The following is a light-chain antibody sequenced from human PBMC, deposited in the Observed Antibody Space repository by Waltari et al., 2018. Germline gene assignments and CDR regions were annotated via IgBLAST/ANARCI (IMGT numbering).Light chain of an antibody. CDR3: MQALQTPYT. Sequence: DIVMTQSPVSLPVTPGEPASISCRSSQSLLQSNGYNYLGWYLQKPGQSPQLLIYLGSNRASGVPDRFSGSGSGTDFTLKISRVEAEDVGVYYCMQALQTPYTFGQGTKLEIK. CDR2: LGS. J-gene: IGKJ2*01. V-gene: IGKV2-28*01. CDR1: QSLLQSNGYNY.